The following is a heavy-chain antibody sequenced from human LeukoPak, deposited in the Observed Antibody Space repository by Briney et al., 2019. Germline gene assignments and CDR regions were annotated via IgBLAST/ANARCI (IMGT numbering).Heavy chain of an antibody. CDR2: IYTGGSI. Sequence: KASETLPLTCTVSGGSISSASYYWSWIRPPAGKGLEWIGRIYTGGSINDNPSLKSRVTISVDTSKNQFSLKLSSVTAADTAVYYCARERLGFDPWGQGTLVTVSS. J-gene: IGHJ5*02. V-gene: IGHV4-61*02. CDR1: GGSISSASYY. D-gene: IGHD5-12*01. CDR3: ARERLGFDP.